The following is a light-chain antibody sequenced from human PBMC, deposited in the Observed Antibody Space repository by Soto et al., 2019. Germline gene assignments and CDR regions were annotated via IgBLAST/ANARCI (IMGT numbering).Light chain of an antibody. CDR1: QSVSSTY. J-gene: IGKJ1*01. CDR2: DAS. Sequence: ESVLTQSPGTLSLSPGERATLSCRASQSVSSTYLAWYQQKPGQPPRLLIFDASNRATGIPDRFSGSGSGTEFTLTISSLEPEDFAVYYCQQYGRSPPSWTFGQGTKVEIK. V-gene: IGKV3-20*01. CDR3: QQYGRSPPSWT.